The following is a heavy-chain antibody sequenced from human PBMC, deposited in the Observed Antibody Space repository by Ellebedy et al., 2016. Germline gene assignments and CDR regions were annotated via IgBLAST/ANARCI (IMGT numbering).Heavy chain of an antibody. CDR3: SYGASFYFNY. D-gene: IGHD4-17*01. CDR1: GLIFSNVY. CDR2: IRGKGDGGTT. V-gene: IGHV3-15*07. J-gene: IGHJ4*02. Sequence: GESLKISCAASGLIFSNVYMNWVRQAPGKGLEWVGLIRGKGDGGTTDFAAPVKGRFSISRDESTNTLYLQMNSLKTEDTAVYYCSYGASFYFNYWGQGTLVTVSS.